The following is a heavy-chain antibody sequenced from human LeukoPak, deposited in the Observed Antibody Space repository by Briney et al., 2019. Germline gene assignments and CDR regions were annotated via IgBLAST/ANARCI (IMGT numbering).Heavy chain of an antibody. D-gene: IGHD2-21*01. CDR2: IYYNGDT. V-gene: IGHV4-59*08. Sequence: SETLSLTCIVSGGSISGYHWGWVRQPPGKGLEYISFIYYNGDTNYNPSLKSRVTMSVDTSKNQFSLKLSSVTAADTAVSYCARLGDCGHDCYSHDYWGQGTLVTVSS. CDR3: ARLGDCGHDCYSHDY. J-gene: IGHJ4*02. CDR1: GGSISGYH.